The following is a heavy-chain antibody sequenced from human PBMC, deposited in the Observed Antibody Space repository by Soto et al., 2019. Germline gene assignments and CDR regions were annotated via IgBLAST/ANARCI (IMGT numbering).Heavy chain of an antibody. D-gene: IGHD1-26*01. Sequence: GSLRLSCAATDVTFTNAWMNWVRQAPGKGLEWVGRIKSKNDGGTADSAASVKGRFTISRDDSRNTVYLEMNNLKIEDTAMYYCARDYYTRFDYWGPGTLVTVSS. J-gene: IGHJ4*02. CDR1: DVTFTNAW. CDR2: IKSKNDGGTA. V-gene: IGHV3-15*07. CDR3: ARDYYTRFDY.